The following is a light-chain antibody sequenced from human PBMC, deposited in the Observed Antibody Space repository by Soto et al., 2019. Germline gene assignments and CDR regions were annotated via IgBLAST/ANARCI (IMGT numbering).Light chain of an antibody. Sequence: EIVMTQSPATLSVSPGERATLSCRASQSVSSNLAWYQQKPGQAPRLLIYGASTRATGIPARFSGSGSGTEFTLTISSLQSEDFAVYHCQQYNNWPRTFGHGTQVDIK. CDR2: GAS. CDR1: QSVSSN. J-gene: IGKJ1*01. CDR3: QQYNNWPRT. V-gene: IGKV3-15*01.